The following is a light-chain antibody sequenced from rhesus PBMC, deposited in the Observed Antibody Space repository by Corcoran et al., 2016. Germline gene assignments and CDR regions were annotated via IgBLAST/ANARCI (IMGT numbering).Light chain of an antibody. Sequence: DIQMTQSPSSLSASVGDRVTITCQASQGISSWLAWYQQKQGKAHKLLIYAASSLQSGVPSRFSGSVCGTDCTLTIRSLQPEDFATYYCQQHNSYPYSFGQGTKVEIK. V-gene: IGKV1-33*02. CDR3: QQHNSYPYS. CDR2: AAS. CDR1: QGISSW. J-gene: IGKJ2*01.